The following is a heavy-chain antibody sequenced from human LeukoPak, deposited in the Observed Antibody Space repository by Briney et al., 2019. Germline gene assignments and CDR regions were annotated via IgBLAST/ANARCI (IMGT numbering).Heavy chain of an antibody. CDR2: IHPILGIA. J-gene: IGHJ6*04. V-gene: IGHV1-69*04. D-gene: IGHD2-15*01. CDR3: ARVDCSGGSCYDVGYYYYGMDV. Sequence: GSSVTDSCKATGGTFISYAISWVRQAPGQGLEWMGRIHPILGIANDAQKFQGRVTIIADKSTSTAYMELRRLRSEDTAVYYCARVDCSGGSCYDVGYYYYGMDVWGEGTTVTVSS. CDR1: GGTFISYA.